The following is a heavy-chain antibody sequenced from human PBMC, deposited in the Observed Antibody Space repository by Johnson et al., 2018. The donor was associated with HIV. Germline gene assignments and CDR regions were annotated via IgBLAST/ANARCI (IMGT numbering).Heavy chain of an antibody. V-gene: IGHV3-66*01. CDR3: ARDLSEGELGHAFDI. D-gene: IGHD1-26*01. Sequence: VQLVEFGGGVVQPGRSLRLSCAASGFTVTTKYMSWVRQAPGKGLEWVSVIYSGGSTYYADSVKGRFTISRDNSKNTLYLQMNSLRAEDTAVYYCARDLSEGELGHAFDIWGQGTMVTVSS. CDR1: GFTVTTKY. J-gene: IGHJ3*02. CDR2: IYSGGST.